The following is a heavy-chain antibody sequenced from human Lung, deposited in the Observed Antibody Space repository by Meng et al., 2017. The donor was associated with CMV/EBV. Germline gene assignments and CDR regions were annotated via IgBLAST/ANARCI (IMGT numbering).Heavy chain of an antibody. V-gene: IGHV1-2*02. D-gene: IGHD1-1*01. CDR2: IHPHRGDT. J-gene: IGHJ4*02. CDR3: ARDNNWGPDY. CDR1: GYTLPAHY. Sequence: SCKASGYTLPAHYVHWVRQPPGQGVEWMGSIHPHRGDTNYAQQSQGRVTLTKDTSINTGYMELTRLTSDDTAVYYCARDNNWGPDYWGQGTLVTVSS.